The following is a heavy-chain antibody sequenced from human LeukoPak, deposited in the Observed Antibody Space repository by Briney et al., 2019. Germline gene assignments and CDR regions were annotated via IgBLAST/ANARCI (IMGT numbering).Heavy chain of an antibody. CDR3: ARGSKATMIVVARPFDY. CDR2: IYYSGST. V-gene: IGHV4-39*07. CDR1: GGSISSSSYY. D-gene: IGHD3-22*01. Sequence: PSETLSLTCTVSGGSISSSSYYWGWIRQPPGKGLEWIGSIYYSGSTNYNPSLKSRVTISVDTSKNQFSLKLSSVTAADTAVYYCARGSKATMIVVARPFDYWGQGTLVTVSS. J-gene: IGHJ4*02.